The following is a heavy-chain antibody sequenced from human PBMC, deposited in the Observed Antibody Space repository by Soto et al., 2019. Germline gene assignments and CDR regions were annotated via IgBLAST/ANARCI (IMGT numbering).Heavy chain of an antibody. CDR3: ARETSGYSSSIDY. D-gene: IGHD6-6*01. J-gene: IGHJ4*02. V-gene: IGHV4-31*03. CDR1: GDSISIGGYY. Sequence: SETLSLTCSVSGDSISIGGYYWSWIRQHPGKGLEWIGYIYYSGSTYYNPSLKSRVTISVDTSKNQFSLKLSSVTAADTAVYYCARETSGYSSSIDYWGQGTLVTVSS. CDR2: IYYSGST.